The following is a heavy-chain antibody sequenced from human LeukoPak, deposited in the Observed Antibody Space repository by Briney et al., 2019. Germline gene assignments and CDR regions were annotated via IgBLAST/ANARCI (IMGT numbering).Heavy chain of an antibody. Sequence: GGSLRLSFAASGFTVSSNYMSWVRQAPGKGLEWVSVIYSGGSTYYVDSVKGRFTISRDNSKNTLYLQMNSLRAEDTAVYFCARDVTMVRGAQDYYGMDVWGQGTTVTVSS. D-gene: IGHD3-10*01. CDR1: GFTVSSNY. CDR2: IYSGGST. J-gene: IGHJ6*02. V-gene: IGHV3-53*01. CDR3: ARDVTMVRGAQDYYGMDV.